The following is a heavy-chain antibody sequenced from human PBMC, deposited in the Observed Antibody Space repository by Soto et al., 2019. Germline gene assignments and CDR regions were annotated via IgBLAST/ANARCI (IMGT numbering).Heavy chain of an antibody. V-gene: IGHV4-4*02. CDR2: IYHSGST. Sequence: QVQLQESGPGLVKPSGTPSLTCAVSGGSISSSNWWSWVRQPPGEGLEWIGEIYHSGSTNYNPSLKRRVTRSVPKSKNQLSLKLSSVTAADTAVYYCASGVVTAWYNWFDPWGQGTLVTVSS. D-gene: IGHD2-21*02. J-gene: IGHJ5*02. CDR1: GGSISSSNW. CDR3: ASGVVTAWYNWFDP.